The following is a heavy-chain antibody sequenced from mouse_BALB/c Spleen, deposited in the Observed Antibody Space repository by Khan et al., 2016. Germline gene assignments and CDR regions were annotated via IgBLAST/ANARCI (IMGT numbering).Heavy chain of an antibody. Sequence: VQLKQSGPELMKPGASVKISCKASGYSFTSYYMHWVKQSHGKSLEWIGYIDPFNGGTSYNQKFKGKATLTVDKSSSTAYMHLSSLTSEDSAVYYCASRTQSCYAMDYWGQGTSVTVSS. V-gene: IGHV1S135*01. J-gene: IGHJ4*01. CDR1: GYSFTSYY. CDR2: IDPFNGGT. CDR3: ASRTQSCYAMDY.